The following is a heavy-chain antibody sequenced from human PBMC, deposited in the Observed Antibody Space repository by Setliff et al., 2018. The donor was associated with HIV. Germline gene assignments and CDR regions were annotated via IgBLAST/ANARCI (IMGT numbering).Heavy chain of an antibody. J-gene: IGHJ6*03. V-gene: IGHV1-69*13. Sequence: SVKVSCKASGGTFRGFGISWVVQAPGQGLEWMGQIIPIFGTPRYAQKFQDRVTITADESTSTVYMELSSLRSEDTAVYYCATNPEMATINYSYYYMDVWGRETTVTVSS. CDR1: GGTFRGFG. CDR3: ATNPEMATINYSYYYMDV. D-gene: IGHD5-12*01. CDR2: IIPIFGTP.